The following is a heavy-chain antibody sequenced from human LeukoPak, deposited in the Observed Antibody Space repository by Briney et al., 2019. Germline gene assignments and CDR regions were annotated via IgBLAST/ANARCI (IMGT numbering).Heavy chain of an antibody. CDR1: GFTFSSYA. CDR2: ISGSGGST. V-gene: IGHV3-23*01. J-gene: IGHJ4*02. Sequence: GGSLRLSCAASGFTFSSYAMSWVRQAPGKGLEWVSAISGSGGSTYYADSAKGRFTIYRDNSKNTLYLQMNSLRAEDTAVYYCAKDFRGYNTPFDYWGQGTLVTVSS. D-gene: IGHD5-24*01. CDR3: AKDFRGYNTPFDY.